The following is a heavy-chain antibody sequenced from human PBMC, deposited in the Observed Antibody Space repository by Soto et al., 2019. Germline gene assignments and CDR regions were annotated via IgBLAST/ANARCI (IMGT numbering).Heavy chain of an antibody. CDR2: ISGSVGST. Sequence: EVQLLESGGALVQPGGSLSLSCVGSGFTFSDHGMSWVRQAQGKGLEFVSAISGSVGSTFYADSVKGRFTISRDNSKNTLYLQMKSLRDEDTAVYYCAKDRTIAARNYDEWGQGVLVTVSS. CDR3: AKDRTIAARNYDE. V-gene: IGHV3-23*01. J-gene: IGHJ4*02. D-gene: IGHD6-6*01. CDR1: GFTFSDHG.